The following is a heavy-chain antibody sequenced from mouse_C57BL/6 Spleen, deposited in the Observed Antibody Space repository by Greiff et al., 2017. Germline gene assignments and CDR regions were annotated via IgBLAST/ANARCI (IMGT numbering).Heavy chain of an antibody. V-gene: IGHV1-26*01. Sequence: EVHLQQSGPELVKPGASVKISCKASGYTFTDYYMNWVKQSHGKSLEWIGDINPNNGGTSYNQKFKGKATLTVDKSSSTAYMELRSLTSEDSAVYDCAGPNYLDYWGQGTTRTVSS. CDR2: INPNNGGT. CDR3: AGPNYLDY. CDR1: GYTFTDYY. J-gene: IGHJ2*01.